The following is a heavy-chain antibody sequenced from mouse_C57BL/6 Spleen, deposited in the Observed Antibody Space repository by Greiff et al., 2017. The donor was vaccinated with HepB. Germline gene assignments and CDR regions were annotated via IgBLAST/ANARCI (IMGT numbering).Heavy chain of an antibody. CDR2: IDPGDGDT. Sequence: QVQLQQSGPELVKPGASVKISCKASGYAFSSSWMNWVKQRPGKGLEWIGRIDPGDGDTNYNGKFKGKATLTADKSSSTAYMQLSSLTSEDSAVYFCAREGLYDGYFYAMDYWGQGTSVTVSS. V-gene: IGHV1-82*01. D-gene: IGHD2-3*01. CDR1: GYAFSSSW. J-gene: IGHJ4*01. CDR3: AREGLYDGYFYAMDY.